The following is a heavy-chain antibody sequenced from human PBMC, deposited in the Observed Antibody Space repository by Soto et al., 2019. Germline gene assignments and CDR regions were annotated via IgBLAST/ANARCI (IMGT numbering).Heavy chain of an antibody. CDR3: ARLGAMERSPFDY. D-gene: IGHD1-26*01. Sequence: QVQLQESGPGLVKPSQTLSLTCTVSGGSISSGGYYWSWIRQHPGKGLEWIGYIYYSGSTYYNPSLKSRGXTSXDXSKNQFSLKLSSVTAADTAVYDCARLGAMERSPFDYWGQGTLVTVSS. J-gene: IGHJ4*02. CDR1: GGSISSGGYY. CDR2: IYYSGST. V-gene: IGHV4-31*03.